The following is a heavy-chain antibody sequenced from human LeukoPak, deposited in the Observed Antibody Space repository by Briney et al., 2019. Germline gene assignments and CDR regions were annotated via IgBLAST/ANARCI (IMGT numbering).Heavy chain of an antibody. J-gene: IGHJ4*02. CDR2: IRSKANSYAT. D-gene: IGHD3-10*01. Sequence: PGGSLRLSCAASGFTFSGSAMHWVRQASGKGLEWVGRIRSKANSYATAYAASVKGRFTISRDDSKNTAYLQMNSLKTEDTVVYYCTRHYYGSGSYFDYWGQGTLVTVSS. V-gene: IGHV3-73*01. CDR1: GFTFSGSA. CDR3: TRHYYGSGSYFDY.